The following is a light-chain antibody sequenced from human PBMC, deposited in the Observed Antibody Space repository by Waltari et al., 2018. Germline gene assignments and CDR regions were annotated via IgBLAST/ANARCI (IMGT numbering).Light chain of an antibody. J-gene: IGLJ2*01. V-gene: IGLV2-23*02. CDR2: DVN. CDR3: CSYAGSAISV. CDR1: SSDVGTYNL. Sequence: QSALTQTATVSGSPGQSITISCTGTSSDVGTYNLVSWYQQHPGKAPTLIIYDVNKRPSGVSNRFSGSKSGNTASLTISGLQAADEVDYYCCSYAGSAISVFGGGTKLTVL.